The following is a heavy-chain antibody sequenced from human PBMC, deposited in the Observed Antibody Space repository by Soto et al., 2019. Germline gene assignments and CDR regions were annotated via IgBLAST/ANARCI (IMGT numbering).Heavy chain of an antibody. D-gene: IGHD3-22*01. CDR2: IYHSGST. J-gene: IGHJ4*02. V-gene: IGHV4-30-2*01. CDR1: GGSISSGGYS. Sequence: QLQLQESGSGLVKPSQTLSLTCAVSGGSISSGGYSWSWIRQPPGKGLEWIGYIYHSGSTYYNPSLKSRVTVSVDRSKNQYSLTLSSVTAADTAVYYCARERTDSRGYYYHYFDYWGQGTLVTVSS. CDR3: ARERTDSRGYYYHYFDY.